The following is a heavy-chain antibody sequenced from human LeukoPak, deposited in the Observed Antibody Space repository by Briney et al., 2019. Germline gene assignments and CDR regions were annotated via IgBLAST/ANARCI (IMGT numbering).Heavy chain of an antibody. V-gene: IGHV1-8*01. CDR3: AVYCSSTSCYRYYYGMDV. D-gene: IGHD2-2*01. CDR2: VNPNSGNT. Sequence: ASVKVSCKASGYTFTSYDINWVRQATGQGLEWMGWVNPNSGNTGYAQKFQGRVTMTRNTSISTAYMELSSLRSEDTAVYYCAVYCSSTSCYRYYYGMDVWGQGTTVTVSS. CDR1: GYTFTSYD. J-gene: IGHJ6*02.